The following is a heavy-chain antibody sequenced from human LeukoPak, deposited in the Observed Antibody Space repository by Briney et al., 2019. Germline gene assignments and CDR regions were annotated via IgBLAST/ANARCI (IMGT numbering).Heavy chain of an antibody. Sequence: GASVKVSCKASGYTFTGYYMHWVRQAPGQGREWMGIINPSGGSTSYAQKFQGRVTMTRDTSTSTVYMELSSLRSEDTAVYYCARGPRGYSSSSVEFDPWGQGTLVTVSS. J-gene: IGHJ5*02. D-gene: IGHD6-6*01. CDR2: INPSGGST. CDR3: ARGPRGYSSSSVEFDP. V-gene: IGHV1-46*03. CDR1: GYTFTGYY.